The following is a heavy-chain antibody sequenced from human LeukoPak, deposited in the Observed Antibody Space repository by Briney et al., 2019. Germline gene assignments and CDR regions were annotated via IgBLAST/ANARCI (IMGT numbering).Heavy chain of an antibody. V-gene: IGHV3-30*02. Sequence: PGGSLRLSCAASGFSFSSYGMHWVRLAPGKGLEWVAFISYDGGGKWYADSVKGRLTISRDNSKNTLYLQMNSLRPEDTAVYYCVKDRTSSWAFDYWGQGTLVTVSS. J-gene: IGHJ4*02. CDR3: VKDRTSSWAFDY. CDR2: ISYDGGGK. D-gene: IGHD6-13*01. CDR1: GFSFSSYG.